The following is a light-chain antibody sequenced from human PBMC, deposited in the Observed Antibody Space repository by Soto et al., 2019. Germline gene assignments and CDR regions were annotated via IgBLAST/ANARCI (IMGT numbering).Light chain of an antibody. Sequence: ETVMTQSPATLSXSPGXXATLSCMASQSVSSNLAWYQQKPGRAPRLLIYDASTRATGIPARFSGSGSGTEFTLTISSLEPEDFAVYYCQQRANWPRTFGQGTKVDIK. CDR3: QQRANWPRT. J-gene: IGKJ2*01. V-gene: IGKV3-15*01. CDR1: QSVSSN. CDR2: DAS.